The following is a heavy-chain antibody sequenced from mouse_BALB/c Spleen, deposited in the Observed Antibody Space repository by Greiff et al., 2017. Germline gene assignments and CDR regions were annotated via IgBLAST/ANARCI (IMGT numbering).Heavy chain of an antibody. V-gene: IGHV1-14*01. CDR2: INPYNDGT. D-gene: IGHD1-1*01. Sequence: VHVKQSGPELVKPGASVKMSCKASGYTFTSYVMHWVKQKPGQGLEWIGYINPYNDGTKYNEKFKGKATLTSDKSSSTAYMELSSLTSEDSAVYYCAREGYYYGSSDDWGQGTTLTVSS. CDR1: GYTFTSYV. J-gene: IGHJ2*01. CDR3: AREGYYYGSSDD.